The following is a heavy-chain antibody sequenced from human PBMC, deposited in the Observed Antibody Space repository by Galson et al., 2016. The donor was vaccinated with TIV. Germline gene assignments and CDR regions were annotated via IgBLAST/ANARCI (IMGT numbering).Heavy chain of an antibody. J-gene: IGHJ6*02. CDR1: GFSVSDNY. CDR3: ARDRRFCGNECYLHYYYGMDV. V-gene: IGHV3-66*03. D-gene: IGHD2-21*01. Sequence: SLRLSCAASGFSVSDNYINWVRRAPGKGLEWVSIFSNSDYTNYADSVKGRFTISRDNSKNTLYLQMDSLTTQDTAVYYCARDRRFCGNECYLHYYYGMDVWGQGTTVTVSS. CDR2: FSNSDYT.